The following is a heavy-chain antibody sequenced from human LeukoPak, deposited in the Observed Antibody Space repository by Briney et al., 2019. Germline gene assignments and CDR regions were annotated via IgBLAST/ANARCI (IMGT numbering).Heavy chain of an antibody. J-gene: IGHJ4*02. D-gene: IGHD2/OR15-2a*01. CDR1: GGSISSSSYY. V-gene: IGHV4-39*01. Sequence: PSETLSLTCTVSGGSISSSSYYWGWIRQPPGKGLEWIGSIYYSGSTYYNPSLKSRVTISVDTSKNQFSLKLSSVTAADTAVYYCASVREASISPYFDYWGQGTLVTVSS. CDR3: ASVREASISPYFDY. CDR2: IYYSGST.